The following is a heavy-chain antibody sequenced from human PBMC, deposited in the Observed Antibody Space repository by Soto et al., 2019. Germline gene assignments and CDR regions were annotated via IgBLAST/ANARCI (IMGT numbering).Heavy chain of an antibody. CDR1: GFTFSSYW. CDR2: IKQDGSEK. J-gene: IGHJ3*02. D-gene: IGHD1-26*01. Sequence: EVQLVESGGGLVQPGGSLRLSCAASGFTFSSYWMSWVRQAPGKGLEWVANIKQDGSEKYYVDSVKGRFTNSRDNAKNSLYLQMNSLRAEDTAVYYCAREWEGRGGIAFDIWGQGTMVTVSS. CDR3: AREWEGRGGIAFDI. V-gene: IGHV3-7*01.